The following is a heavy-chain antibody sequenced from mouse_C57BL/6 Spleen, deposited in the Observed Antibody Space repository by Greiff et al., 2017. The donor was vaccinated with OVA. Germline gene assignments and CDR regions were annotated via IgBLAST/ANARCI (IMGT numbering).Heavy chain of an antibody. D-gene: IGHD2-1*01. CDR3: ARGNGNYLYWYFDV. CDR2: INPYNGDT. CDR1: GYSFTGYF. V-gene: IGHV1-20*01. Sequence: EVQLQESGPELVKPGDSVKISCKASGYSFTGYFMNWVMQSHGKSLEWIGRINPYNGDTFYNQKFKGKATLTVDKSSSTAHMELRSLTSEDSAVYYCARGNGNYLYWYFDVWGTGTTVTVSS. J-gene: IGHJ1*03.